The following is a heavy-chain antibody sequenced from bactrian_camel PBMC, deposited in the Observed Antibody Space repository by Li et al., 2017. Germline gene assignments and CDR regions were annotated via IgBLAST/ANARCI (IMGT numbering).Heavy chain of an antibody. Sequence: DVQLVESGGGLVQPGGSLRLSCAVSGFVFTDYPFTWVRHRPGKDLEWVASVNSRSITDYPLSVKGRFTISQDNDRNTLYLQMASLKTEDTAVYYCAPDFSSGSWGYLPDDYWGQGTQVTVS. V-gene: IGHV3-1*01. D-gene: IGHD3*01. CDR3: APDFSSGSWGYLPDDY. CDR2: VNSRSIT. J-gene: IGHJ4*01. CDR1: GFVFTDYP.